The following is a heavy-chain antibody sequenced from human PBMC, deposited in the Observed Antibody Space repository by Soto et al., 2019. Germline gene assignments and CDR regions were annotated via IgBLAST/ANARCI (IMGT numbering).Heavy chain of an antibody. CDR1: GGSISSGGYY. CDR3: AREYCSSTSCYLRGPLAY. CDR2: IYYSGST. Sequence: SETLSLTCTVSGGSISSGGYYWSWIRQHPGKGLEWIGYIYYSGSTYYNPSLKSRVTISVDTSKNQFSLKLSSVTAADTAVYYCAREYCSSTSCYLRGPLAYWGQGTLVPVSS. V-gene: IGHV4-31*03. D-gene: IGHD2-2*01. J-gene: IGHJ4*02.